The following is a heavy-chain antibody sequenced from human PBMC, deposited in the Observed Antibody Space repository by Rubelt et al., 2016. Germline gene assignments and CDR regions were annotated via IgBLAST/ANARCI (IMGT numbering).Heavy chain of an antibody. D-gene: IGHD5-12*01. J-gene: IGHJ6*02. CDR2: INGDGSST. Sequence: EVQLVESGGGLVQPGGSLRLSCAASGFTFSSYWMHWVRQPPGKGLVWVSRINGDGSSTTYADSVKGRFTISRDNAKNSLYLQMNSLRAEDTALYYWVKDIVATMTHRYYYCYGMDVWGQGTTVTGSS. V-gene: IGHV3-74*01. CDR3: VKDIVATMTHRYYYCYGMDV. CDR1: GFTFSSYW.